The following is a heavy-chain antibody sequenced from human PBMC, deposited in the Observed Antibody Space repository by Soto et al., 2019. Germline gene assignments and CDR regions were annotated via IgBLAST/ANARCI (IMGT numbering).Heavy chain of an antibody. J-gene: IGHJ6*02. D-gene: IGHD6-6*01. CDR2: MSNDGSNK. CDR3: AKGSSSVYYYYYGIDV. Sequence: PGGSLRLSCVASGFTFSGYGMHWVRQAPGKGLEWVAVMSNDGSNKYYADSVKGRFTFSRDNSKNMLYLQMNSLRTEDTAVYYCAKGSSSVYYYYYGIDVWGQGTTVTVS. V-gene: IGHV3-30*18. CDR1: GFTFSGYG.